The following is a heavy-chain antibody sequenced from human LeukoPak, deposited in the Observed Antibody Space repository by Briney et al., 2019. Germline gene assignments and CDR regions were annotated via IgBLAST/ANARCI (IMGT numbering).Heavy chain of an antibody. V-gene: IGHV3-9*01. CDR1: GFTFDDYA. CDR3: AKDSTAVAGLDFDY. J-gene: IGHJ4*02. CDR2: ISWNSGSI. Sequence: GGSLRLSCAASGFTFDDYAMHWVRQAPGKGLEWVSGISWNSGSIGYADSVKGRFTISRDNAKNSLYLQMNSLRAEDTALYYCAKDSTAVAGLDFDYWGQGTLVTVSS. D-gene: IGHD6-19*01.